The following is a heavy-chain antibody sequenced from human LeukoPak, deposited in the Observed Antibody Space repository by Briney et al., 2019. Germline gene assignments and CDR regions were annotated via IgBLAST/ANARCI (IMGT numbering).Heavy chain of an antibody. CDR2: ISWNSGSI. CDR1: GFTFDDYA. J-gene: IGHJ4*02. Sequence: GGSLRLSCAASGFTFDDYAMHWVRQAPGKGLEWVSGISWNSGSIGYADSVKGRFTISRDNAKNSLYLQMNGLRAEDAALYYCAKSVKVATVTGFDYWGQGTLVTVSS. V-gene: IGHV3-9*01. D-gene: IGHD4-17*01. CDR3: AKSVKVATVTGFDY.